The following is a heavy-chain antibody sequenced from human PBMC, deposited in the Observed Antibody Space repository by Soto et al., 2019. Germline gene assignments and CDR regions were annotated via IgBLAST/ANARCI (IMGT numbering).Heavy chain of an antibody. CDR1: GGSISSGGYY. D-gene: IGHD4-17*01. CDR3: AREPCGDSPNYYCYYGIDV. Sequence: QVQLQESGPGLVKPSQTLSLTCTVSGGSISSGGYYWSWIRQHPGKGLEWIGYIYYSGSTYYNPSLKSRVIISVDTSKNQFSMKLSSVTAAHTAVYYCAREPCGDSPNYYCYYGIDVWGQGTTVTVSS. V-gene: IGHV4-31*03. J-gene: IGHJ6*02. CDR2: IYYSGST.